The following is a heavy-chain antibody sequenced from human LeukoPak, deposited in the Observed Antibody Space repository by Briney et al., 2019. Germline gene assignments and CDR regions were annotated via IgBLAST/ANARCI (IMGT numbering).Heavy chain of an antibody. CDR2: IYYSGST. CDR3: ARVSAVVVTAILWAFDI. CDR1: GDSISSSSYY. V-gene: IGHV4-39*07. Sequence: MSSQTLSLTCTVSGDSISSSSYYWGWIRQPPGKGLEWIGSIYYSGSTYYNPSLKSRVTISVDTSKNQFSLKLSSVTAADTAVYYCARVSAVVVTAILWAFDIWGQGTMVTVSS. D-gene: IGHD2-21*02. J-gene: IGHJ3*02.